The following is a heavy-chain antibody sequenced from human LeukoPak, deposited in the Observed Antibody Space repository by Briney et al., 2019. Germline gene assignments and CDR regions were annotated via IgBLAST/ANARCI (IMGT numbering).Heavy chain of an antibody. Sequence: GGSLRLSCAASGFTFSSYSMNWVRQAPGKGLEWVSSISSSSSYIYYADSVKGRFTISRDNAKNSLYLQMNGLRAENTATYFCARRGTDASFSFFDVWGQGTMVTVST. CDR1: GFTFSSYS. CDR3: ARRGTDASFSFFDV. J-gene: IGHJ3*01. CDR2: ISSSSSYI. V-gene: IGHV3-21*01. D-gene: IGHD1-1*01.